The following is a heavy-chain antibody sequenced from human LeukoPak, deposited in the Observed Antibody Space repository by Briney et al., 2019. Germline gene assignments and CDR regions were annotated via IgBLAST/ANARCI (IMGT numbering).Heavy chain of an antibody. J-gene: IGHJ4*02. D-gene: IGHD4-17*01. CDR3: AKVYGDYDVKYYFDY. CDR2: IWYDGSNK. V-gene: IGHV3-33*06. CDR1: GFTFSVFG. Sequence: GGSLRLSCAASGFTFSVFGMHWVRQAPGKGLEWVAVIWYDGSNKYYADSVKGRFSISRDNSKNTLYLQMNSLRAEDTAVYYCAKVYGDYDVKYYFDYWGLGTLVTVSS.